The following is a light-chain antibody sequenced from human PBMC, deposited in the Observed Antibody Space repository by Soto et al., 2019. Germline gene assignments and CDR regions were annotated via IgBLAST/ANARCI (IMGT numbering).Light chain of an antibody. Sequence: ETALTQSPATLSLSPGERATLSCRASQSVDTFLAWYQQKPGQAPRLLIYDASNRATGIPARFSGSGSGTDFTLTSSSLEPEDFAVYYCQQRSTWPQTFGQGTKLEIK. CDR2: DAS. CDR1: QSVDTF. J-gene: IGKJ1*01. V-gene: IGKV3-11*01. CDR3: QQRSTWPQT.